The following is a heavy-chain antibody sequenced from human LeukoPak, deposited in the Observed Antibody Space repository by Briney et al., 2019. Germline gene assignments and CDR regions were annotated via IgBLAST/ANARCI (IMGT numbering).Heavy chain of an antibody. J-gene: IGHJ3*02. D-gene: IGHD6-19*01. CDR3: ARERSQWQPFDI. Sequence: QSGGSLRLSCAASGFTFSVYNINWVRQAPGKGLEWISYISSSGGTIYYADSVKGRFTISRDNTDNSLFLQMNSLRAEHTAVYYFARERSQWQPFDIWGQGKMVTVSS. CDR1: GFTFSVYN. V-gene: IGHV3-48*03. CDR2: ISSSGGTI.